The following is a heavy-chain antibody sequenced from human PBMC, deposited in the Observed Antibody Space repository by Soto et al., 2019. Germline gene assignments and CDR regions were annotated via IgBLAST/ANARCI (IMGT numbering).Heavy chain of an antibody. J-gene: IGHJ1*01. CDR2: ISGYNGDT. CDR3: ARGGSSWSAEYYQH. Sequence: QVQLVDSGAEMKKPGASVKVSCKASGYTFTNYGLNWVRQAPGQGPEWMGWISGYNGDTKYSQTLQGRVTMTTDTSTSTAYMELRSLRSDDTAVYYCARGGSSWSAEYYQHWGQGTLVIVSS. D-gene: IGHD6-13*01. V-gene: IGHV1-18*04. CDR1: GYTFTNYG.